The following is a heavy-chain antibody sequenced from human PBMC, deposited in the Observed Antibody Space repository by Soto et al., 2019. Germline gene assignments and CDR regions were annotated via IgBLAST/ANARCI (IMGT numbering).Heavy chain of an antibody. CDR3: TRDPHALDV. V-gene: IGHV3-48*02. CDR2: ITRSSSPI. CDR1: GFTFSSYS. D-gene: IGHD2-2*01. J-gene: IGHJ6*02. Sequence: GGSLRLSCAASGFTFSSYSMNWVRQAPGKGLEWVSYITRSSSPIYNADSVKGRFTISRDNAKNSLYLQMNSLRDEDTAVYYCTRDPHALDVWGQGTTVTVSS.